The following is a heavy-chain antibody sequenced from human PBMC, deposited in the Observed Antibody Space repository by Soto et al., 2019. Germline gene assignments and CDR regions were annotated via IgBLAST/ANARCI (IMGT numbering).Heavy chain of an antibody. J-gene: IGHJ5*02. Sequence: PSETLSLTCTVSGGSISSADYYWSWIRQPPGKGLEWIGHIYYSGSTYYNPSLKSRVTISVDTSKNQFSLKLSSVTAADTAVYYCSRVVYSSTKPFLARWFDPWGQRTLVTVSS. CDR2: IYYSGST. D-gene: IGHD6-19*01. V-gene: IGHV4-30-4*01. CDR1: GGSISSADYY. CDR3: SRVVYSSTKPFLARWFDP.